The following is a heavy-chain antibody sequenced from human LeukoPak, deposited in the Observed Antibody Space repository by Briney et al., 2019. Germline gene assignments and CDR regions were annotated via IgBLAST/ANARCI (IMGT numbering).Heavy chain of an antibody. CDR1: GFTFDHYA. D-gene: IGHD6-19*01. V-gene: IGHV3-9*01. CDR3: ARDSEVGESSGWFGYFDY. J-gene: IGHJ4*02. CDR2: ISWNSGSI. Sequence: GGSLRLSCAASGFTFDHYAMHWVRQAPGKGLEWVSGISWNSGSIGYADSVKGRFTISRDNAKNSLYLQMNSLRAEDTAVYYCARDSEVGESSGWFGYFDYWGQGTLVTVSS.